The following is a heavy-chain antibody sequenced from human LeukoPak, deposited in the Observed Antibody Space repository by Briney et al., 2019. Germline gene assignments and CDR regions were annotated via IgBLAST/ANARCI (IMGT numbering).Heavy chain of an antibody. CDR2: VASSGTS. D-gene: IGHD2-21*02. CDR3: ARVVRGVVTSNWFDP. Sequence: PSETLSLTCSVSGDSVTSYYWSWIRQPPGKELEWIGFVASSGTSNYNPSLKSRVSISIDTSKNQFSLALTSVTPADTAVYYCARVVRGVVTSNWFDPWGQGTLVSVSS. V-gene: IGHV4-59*02. CDR1: GDSVTSYY. J-gene: IGHJ5*02.